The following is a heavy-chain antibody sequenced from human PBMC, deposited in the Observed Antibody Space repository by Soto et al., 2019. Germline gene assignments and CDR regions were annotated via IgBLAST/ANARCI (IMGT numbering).Heavy chain of an antibody. J-gene: IGHJ4*01. D-gene: IGHD6-13*01. Sequence: QIQLVESGGGVVQPGRSLRLSCTASGFTFSRNGMHWVRQAPGKGLEWVAGISHDRRNIYYAESVKGRFTISRDNSKNTQYLQMDSLTAEDTAVYFCAKDRDRSWYFDEWGHGTLVTVSS. V-gene: IGHV3-30*18. CDR1: GFTFSRNG. CDR2: ISHDRRNI. CDR3: AKDRDRSWYFDE.